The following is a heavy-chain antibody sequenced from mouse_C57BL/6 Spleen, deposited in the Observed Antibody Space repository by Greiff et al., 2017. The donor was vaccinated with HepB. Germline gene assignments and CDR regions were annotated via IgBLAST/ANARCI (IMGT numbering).Heavy chain of an antibody. CDR1: GYTFTSYW. CDR3: ARGRWEGYFDV. Sequence: QVQLQQPGAELVRPGSSVKLSCKASGYTFTSYWMHWVKQRPIQGLEWIGNIDPSDSETHYNQKFKDKATLTVDKSSSTAYMQLSSLTSEDSAVYYCARGRWEGYFDVWGTGTTVTVSS. V-gene: IGHV1-52*01. CDR2: IDPSDSET. D-gene: IGHD2-3*01. J-gene: IGHJ1*03.